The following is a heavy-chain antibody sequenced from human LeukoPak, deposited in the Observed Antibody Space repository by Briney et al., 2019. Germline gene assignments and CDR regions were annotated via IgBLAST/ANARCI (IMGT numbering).Heavy chain of an antibody. CDR2: ISGSGGST. D-gene: IGHD3-22*01. CDR1: GFTFSSYA. Sequence: GGSVRLSCAASGFTFSSYAMSWVHQAPGKGLEWVSAISGSGGSTYYADSVKGRFTISRDNSKNTLYLQMNSLRAEDTAVYYCAKDPTYDSSGYYSFWGQGTLVTVSS. J-gene: IGHJ4*02. CDR3: AKDPTYDSSGYYSF. V-gene: IGHV3-23*01.